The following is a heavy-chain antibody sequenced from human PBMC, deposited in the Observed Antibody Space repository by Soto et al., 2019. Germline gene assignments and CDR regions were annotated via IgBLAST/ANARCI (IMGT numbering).Heavy chain of an antibody. Sequence: GSLRLSCAASGFTFSSYGRHWVRQAPGKGLEWVAVTSYGGSKKCYADSVKGRFTISRDNSKNTLYLQMNSLRAEDTAVYYCAYSSTPFDYWGQGTLVTVSS. CDR2: TSYGGSKK. CDR1: GFTFSSYG. V-gene: IGHV3-30*03. CDR3: AYSSTPFDY. D-gene: IGHD6-13*01. J-gene: IGHJ4*02.